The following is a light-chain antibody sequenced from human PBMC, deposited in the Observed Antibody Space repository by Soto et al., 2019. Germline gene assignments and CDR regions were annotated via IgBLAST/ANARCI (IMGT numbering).Light chain of an antibody. Sequence: VMTQSPSTLSVSPGERATLSCRASQSVGINLAWYRQRAGQAPRVLIYGASSRATGIPGRLSGSGCGIEVPLHISSLQSEDLAVYYCQRYNNWPPETSVPGINV. CDR3: QRYNNWPPET. V-gene: IGKV3-15*01. CDR1: QSVGIN. CDR2: GAS. J-gene: IGKJ3*01.